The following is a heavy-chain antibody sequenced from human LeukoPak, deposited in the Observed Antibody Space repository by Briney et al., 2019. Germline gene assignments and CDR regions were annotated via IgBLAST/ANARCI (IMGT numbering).Heavy chain of an antibody. CDR2: IYSGGST. V-gene: IGHV3-53*01. D-gene: IGHD4-17*01. J-gene: IGHJ4*02. Sequence: PGGSLRLSCAASGFTVSSNYMSRVRQAPGKGLEWVSVIYSGGSTYYADSVKGRFTISRDNSKNTLYLQMNSLRAEDTAVYYCARVLWNGDYPRFDYWGQGTLVTVSS. CDR1: GFTVSSNY. CDR3: ARVLWNGDYPRFDY.